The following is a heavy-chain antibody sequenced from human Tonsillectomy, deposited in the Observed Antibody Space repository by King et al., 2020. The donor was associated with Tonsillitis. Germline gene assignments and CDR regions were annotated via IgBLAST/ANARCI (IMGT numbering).Heavy chain of an antibody. J-gene: IGHJ6*02. CDR1: GFTFSTYA. V-gene: IGHV3-23*01. Sequence: VQESESGGGLVQPGGSLRLSCAASGFTFSTYAMTWVRQAPGKGLEWVSVMSGAGARTYHADSVKGRFTISRDNSKNTLYLQMNSLRAEDTAVYYCAKCPYDFWSGGLYYAMDVWDQGTTVTVSS. CDR3: AKCPYDFWSGGLYYAMDV. D-gene: IGHD3-3*01. CDR2: MSGAGART.